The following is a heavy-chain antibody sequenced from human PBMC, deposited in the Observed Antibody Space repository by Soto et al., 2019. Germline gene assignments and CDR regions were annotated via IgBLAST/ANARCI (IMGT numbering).Heavy chain of an antibody. V-gene: IGHV1-69*01. D-gene: IGHD2-2*02. Sequence: GASVKFTCKASGGTFSSYAISWVRQAPGQGLEWMGGIIPIFGTANYAQKFQGRVTITADESTSTAYMELSSLRSEDTAVYYCAREEHHCSSTSCYSWGQGTLVTVSS. CDR3: AREEHHCSSTSCYS. J-gene: IGHJ4*02. CDR2: IIPIFGTA. CDR1: GGTFSSYA.